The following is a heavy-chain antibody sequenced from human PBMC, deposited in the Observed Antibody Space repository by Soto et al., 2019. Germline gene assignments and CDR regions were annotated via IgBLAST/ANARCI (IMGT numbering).Heavy chain of an antibody. CDR1: GGSISSGGYY. V-gene: IGHV4-30-4*08. CDR2: ISYSGTT. D-gene: IGHD4-17*01. Sequence: SETLSLTCTVSGGSISSGGYYWSWIRQHPGKGLEWIGFISYSGTTHYSASLRSRVSISVDTSKNQFSLDLSSVTAADTAVYYCATMGTPVTGLCYFDYWGQGTLVTVS. CDR3: ATMGTPVTGLCYFDY. J-gene: IGHJ4*02.